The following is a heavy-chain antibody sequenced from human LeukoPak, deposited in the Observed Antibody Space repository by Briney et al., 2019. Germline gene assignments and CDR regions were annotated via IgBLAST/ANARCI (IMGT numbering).Heavy chain of an antibody. D-gene: IGHD3-3*01. J-gene: IGHJ4*02. CDR1: GGTFSSYA. CDR2: IIPIFGTA. V-gene: IGHV1-69*05. CDR3: ARGTGGASGYFLGFDY. Sequence: SVKVSCKASGGTFSSYAISWVRQAPGQGLEWMGGIIPIFGTANYAQKFQGRVTITTDESTSTAYMELSSLRSEDTAVYYCARGTGGASGYFLGFDYWGLGTLVTVSS.